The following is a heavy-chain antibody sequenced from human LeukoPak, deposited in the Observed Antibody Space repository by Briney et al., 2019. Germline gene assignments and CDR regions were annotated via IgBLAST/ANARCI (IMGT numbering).Heavy chain of an antibody. CDR3: AKDVGSGGDYYYGMDV. V-gene: IGHV3-9*01. CDR1: GFTFDDYA. J-gene: IGHJ6*02. Sequence: GGSLRLSCAASGFTFDDYAMHWVRQAPGKGLEWVSGISWNSGSIGYADSVKGRFTISRDNAKNSLYLQMNSLRAEDTALYYCAKDVGSGGDYYYGMDVWGQGTTATVSS. D-gene: IGHD3-10*01. CDR2: ISWNSGSI.